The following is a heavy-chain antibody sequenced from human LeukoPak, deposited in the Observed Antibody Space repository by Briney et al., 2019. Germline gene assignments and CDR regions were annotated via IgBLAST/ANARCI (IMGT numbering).Heavy chain of an antibody. Sequence: ASVKVSCKTSGYTFTNYDINWVRQAPGQGLEWMGWMNPKSGKTGYAQKFQGRVTIIRNTSISTAYMELSSLRAEDTAVYYCAEAGSYHYYYYYGMDVWGQGTTVTVSS. CDR2: MNPKSGKT. CDR1: GYTFTNYD. CDR3: AEAGSYHYYYYYGMDV. D-gene: IGHD1-26*01. V-gene: IGHV1-8*03. J-gene: IGHJ6*02.